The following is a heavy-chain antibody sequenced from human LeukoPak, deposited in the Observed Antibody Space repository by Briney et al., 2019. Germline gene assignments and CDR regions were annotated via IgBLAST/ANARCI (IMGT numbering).Heavy chain of an antibody. CDR2: ISGSGGST. D-gene: IGHD6-13*01. CDR3: AKTSSSWGLGYFDY. V-gene: IGHV3-23*01. J-gene: IGHJ4*02. CDR1: GFTFSSYA. Sequence: PGGSLRLSCAASGFTFSSYALSWVRQAPGKGLEWVSAISGSGGSTYYADSVKGRFTISRDNSKNTLYLQMNSLRAEDTAVYYCAKTSSSWGLGYFDYWGQGTLVTVSS.